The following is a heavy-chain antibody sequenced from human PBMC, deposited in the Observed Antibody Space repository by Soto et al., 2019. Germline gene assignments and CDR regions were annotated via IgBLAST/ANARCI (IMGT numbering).Heavy chain of an antibody. V-gene: IGHV4-34*01. D-gene: IGHD5-12*01. CDR2: INHSGST. CDR3: ASRDGYNRRFDY. CDR1: GGSFSGYY. Sequence: PSETLSLTCAVYGGSFSGYYWSWIRQPPGKGLEWIGEINHSGSTNYNPSLKSRVTISVDTSKNQFSLKLSSVTAADTAVYYCASRDGYNRRFDYWGQGTLVTVS. J-gene: IGHJ4*02.